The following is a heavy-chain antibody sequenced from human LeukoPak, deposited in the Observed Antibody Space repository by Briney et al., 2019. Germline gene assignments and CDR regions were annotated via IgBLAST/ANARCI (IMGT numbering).Heavy chain of an antibody. D-gene: IGHD5-18*01. Sequence: SETLSLTCTVSGYSISSGYYWGWIRQPPGKGLEWIGSIYHSGSTYYNPSLKSRVTISVDTSKNQFSLKLSSVTAADTAVYYCARDSHRYSTLHFDYWGQGTLVTVSS. J-gene: IGHJ4*02. V-gene: IGHV4-38-2*02. CDR3: ARDSHRYSTLHFDY. CDR2: IYHSGST. CDR1: GYSISSGYY.